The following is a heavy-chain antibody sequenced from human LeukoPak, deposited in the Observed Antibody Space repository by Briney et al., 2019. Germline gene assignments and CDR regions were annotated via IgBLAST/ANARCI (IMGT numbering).Heavy chain of an antibody. Sequence: GGSLRLSCAASGFTFSSYGMHWVRQVPGKGLEWVSAISGSGGSTYYADSVKGRFTISRDNSKNTLYLQMNSLRAEDTAVYYCAAPGYYYDSSGYSNYWGQGTLVTVSS. D-gene: IGHD3-22*01. J-gene: IGHJ4*02. CDR3: AAPGYYYDSSGYSNY. CDR1: GFTFSSYG. CDR2: ISGSGGST. V-gene: IGHV3-23*01.